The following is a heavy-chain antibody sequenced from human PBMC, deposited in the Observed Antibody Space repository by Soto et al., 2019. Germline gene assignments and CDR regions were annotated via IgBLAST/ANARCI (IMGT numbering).Heavy chain of an antibody. J-gene: IGHJ6*02. V-gene: IGHV1-24*01. CDR2: FDPEGGEA. Sequence: GASVKVSCKISGHTLTEFSIHWVRQAPGKGLEWMGGFDPEGGEAIYAQKWHGRVTVTEDTVTDTAYMELSGLKSDDTAVYYCARGLQGVAIATAIRDPWSPPSTGYYGMDVWGQGTTVTVSS. D-gene: IGHD2-2*02. CDR3: ARGLQGVAIATAIRDPWSPPSTGYYGMDV. CDR1: GHTLTEFS.